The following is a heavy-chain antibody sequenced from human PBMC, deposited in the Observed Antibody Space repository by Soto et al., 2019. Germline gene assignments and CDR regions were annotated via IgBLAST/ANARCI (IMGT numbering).Heavy chain of an antibody. CDR1: GYSFTNYY. V-gene: IGHV1-46*01. D-gene: IGHD1-26*01. Sequence: GASVKVSCKASGYSFTNYYIHWVRQAPGQGLEWMGIINPSGGGTTYAQEFQGRVTMTRDTSTSTVYMELSSLRSEDTAVYYCARMMASAKEGRVGCLGFWGQGTLVTVSS. CDR2: INPSGGGT. J-gene: IGHJ4*02. CDR3: ARMMASAKEGRVGCLGF.